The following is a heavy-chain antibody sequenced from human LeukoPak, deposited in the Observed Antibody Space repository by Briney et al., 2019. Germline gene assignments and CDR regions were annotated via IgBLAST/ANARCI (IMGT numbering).Heavy chain of an antibody. J-gene: IGHJ4*02. V-gene: IGHV6-1*01. D-gene: IGHD3-22*01. CDR1: GDSVSSNSAA. CDR2: TYYRSKWYN. CDR3: ARAIYDSSGVSGGFDY. Sequence: PSQTLSLTCAISGDSVSSNSAAWNRIRQSPSRGLEWLGRTYYRSKWYNDYAVSVKSRITINPDTSKNQFSLQLNSVTPEDTAVYYCARAIYDSSGVSGGFDYWGQGTLVTVSS.